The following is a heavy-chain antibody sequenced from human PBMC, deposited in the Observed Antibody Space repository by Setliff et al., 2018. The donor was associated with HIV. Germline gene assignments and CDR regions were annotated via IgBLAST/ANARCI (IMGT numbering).Heavy chain of an antibody. D-gene: IGHD5-18*01. Sequence: GGSLRLSCAVSGFNFGSYAIHWVRLAPGQGPQWVALISYDGNNQWYADSVKGRFTISRDNSKNTLHLELNNLRPEDTAVYYCARDGGGYNYGSVRYFDYWSQGTLVTV. CDR2: ISYDGNNQ. J-gene: IGHJ4*02. CDR1: GFNFGSYA. CDR3: ARDGGGYNYGSVRYFDY. V-gene: IGHV3-30-3*01.